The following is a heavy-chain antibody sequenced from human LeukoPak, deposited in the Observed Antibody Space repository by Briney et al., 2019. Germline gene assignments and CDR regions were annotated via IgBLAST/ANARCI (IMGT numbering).Heavy chain of an antibody. D-gene: IGHD3-22*01. CDR3: ARGPTTHYFESIGYYYFDP. CDR1: GGSFSGYY. CDR2: INNSGSA. J-gene: IGHJ4*02. V-gene: IGHV4-34*01. Sequence: SETLSLTCAVYGGSFSGYYWTWIRQLPGKGLEWNGEINNSGSANFNPYLKSRVTISVDTSKNQFSLKLSSVTAADTAVYYCARGPTTHYFESIGYYYFDPWGQGILVTVSS.